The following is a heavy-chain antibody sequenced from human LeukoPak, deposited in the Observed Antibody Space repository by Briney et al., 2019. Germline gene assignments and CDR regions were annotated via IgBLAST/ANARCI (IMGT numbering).Heavy chain of an antibody. CDR2: INPNSGGT. CDR3: ARDLVPAARSYYMDV. J-gene: IGHJ6*03. CDR1: GYTFTGYY. D-gene: IGHD2-2*01. V-gene: IGHV1-2*02. Sequence: ASVTVSCKASGYTFTGYYMHWVRQAPGQGLEWMGWINPNSGGTNYAQKFQGRVTMTRDTSISTAYMELSRLRSDDTAVYYCARDLVPAARSYYMDVWGKGTTVTVSS.